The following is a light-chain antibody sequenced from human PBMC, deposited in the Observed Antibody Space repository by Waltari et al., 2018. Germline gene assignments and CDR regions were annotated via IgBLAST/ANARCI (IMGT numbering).Light chain of an antibody. V-gene: IGKV3-20*01. CDR1: ESVSRA. Sequence: EIALTQFPGPLSLSVGERATVSCRASESVSRALAWYQQKPGQAPRLLIYGASIRATGIPDRFSGSGSGTDFSLTISRLEPDDFAVYYCQHYLRLPVTFGQGTTVEI. CDR2: GAS. CDR3: QHYLRLPVT. J-gene: IGKJ1*01.